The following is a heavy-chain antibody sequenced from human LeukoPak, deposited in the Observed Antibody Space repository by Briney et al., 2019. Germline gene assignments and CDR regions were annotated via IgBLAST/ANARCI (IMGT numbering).Heavy chain of an antibody. D-gene: IGHD3-10*01. CDR3: AKDRDYGSGSYCFDY. CDR2: ISGSGGST. J-gene: IGHJ4*02. V-gene: IGHV3-23*01. CDR1: GFTFSSYA. Sequence: SGGSLRLSCAASGFTFSSYAMSWVRQAPGKGLEWVSAISGSGGSTYYADSVKGRFTISRDNSKNTLDLQMNSLRAEDTAVYYCAKDRDYGSGSYCFDYWGQGTLVTVSS.